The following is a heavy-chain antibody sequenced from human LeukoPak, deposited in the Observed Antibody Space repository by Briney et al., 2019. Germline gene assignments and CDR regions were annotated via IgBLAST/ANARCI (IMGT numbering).Heavy chain of an antibody. V-gene: IGHV4-61*02. D-gene: IGHD1-1*01. J-gene: IGHJ3*02. Sequence: SETLSLTCTVSGGSISSSSHYWSWIRQPAGKGLEWIGRIYTSGSTNYNPSLKSRVTMSVDTSKNQFSLKLSSVTAADTAVYYCARESNWNDPFDIWGQGTMVTVSS. CDR2: IYTSGST. CDR3: ARESNWNDPFDI. CDR1: GGSISSSSHY.